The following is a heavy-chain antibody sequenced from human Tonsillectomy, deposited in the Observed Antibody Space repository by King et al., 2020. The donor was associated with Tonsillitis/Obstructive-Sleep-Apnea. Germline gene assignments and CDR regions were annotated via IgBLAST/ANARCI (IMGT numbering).Heavy chain of an antibody. CDR2: INHSGST. J-gene: IGHJ5*02. CDR1: GGSFSAYY. Sequence: VQLQQWGAGLLKPSETLSLTCAVYGGSFSAYYWNWIRQPPGKGLEWIGEINHSGSTNYNPSLKSRVIISVDTSKNQFSLKLSSVTAADTAVYYCAKSSRFDAWGQGTLVTVSS. V-gene: IGHV4-34*01. CDR3: AKSSRFDA.